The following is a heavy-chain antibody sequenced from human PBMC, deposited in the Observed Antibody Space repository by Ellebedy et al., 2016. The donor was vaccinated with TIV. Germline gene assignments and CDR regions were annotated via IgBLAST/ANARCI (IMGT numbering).Heavy chain of an antibody. CDR1: GGSISDYY. V-gene: IGHV4-59*01. CDR2: IYYSGAT. Sequence: SETLSLTXTVSGGSISDYYWSWIRQLPGKGLEWNGYIYYSGATDYNPSIKSRLTISLDTSKNQFSLTLTSVTAADTAVYYCARREGYSSSPLGLWGQGTMVTVSS. CDR3: ARREGYSSSPLGL. D-gene: IGHD6-13*01. J-gene: IGHJ3*01.